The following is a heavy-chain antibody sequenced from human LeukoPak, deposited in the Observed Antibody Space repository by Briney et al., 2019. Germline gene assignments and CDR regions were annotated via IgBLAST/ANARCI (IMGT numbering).Heavy chain of an antibody. J-gene: IGHJ4*02. CDR3: AKRHNGSGSYWDY. Sequence: PGGSLRLSCAASGFTFSSYAMHWVRQAPGKGLEWVAVISYDGSNKYYADSVKGRFTISRDNSKNTLYLQMNSLRAEDTAVYYCAKRHNGSGSYWDYWGQGTLVTVSS. CDR2: ISYDGSNK. V-gene: IGHV3-30*04. D-gene: IGHD3-10*01. CDR1: GFTFSSYA.